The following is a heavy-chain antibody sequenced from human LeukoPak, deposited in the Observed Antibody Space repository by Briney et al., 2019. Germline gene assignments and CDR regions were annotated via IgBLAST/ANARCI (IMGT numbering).Heavy chain of an antibody. CDR1: GGSISSSIYY. Sequence: SETLSLTCIVSGGSISSSIYYWAWIRQPPGKGLEWIGEINHSGSTNYNPSLKSRVTISVDTSKNQFSLKLSSVTAADTAVYYCARGLEYYGSEFDYWGQGTLVTVSS. V-gene: IGHV4-39*07. J-gene: IGHJ4*02. D-gene: IGHD3-10*01. CDR3: ARGLEYYGSEFDY. CDR2: INHSGST.